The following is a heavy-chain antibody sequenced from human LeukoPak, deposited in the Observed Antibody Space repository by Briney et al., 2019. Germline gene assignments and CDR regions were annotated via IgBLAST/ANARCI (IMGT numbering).Heavy chain of an antibody. CDR2: IYDDGRT. CDR3: ARTGYGKTYDY. V-gene: IGHV3-53*04. CDR1: GLTVSTAL. J-gene: IGHJ4*02. D-gene: IGHD5-12*01. Sequence: GGSLRLTCRVSGLTVSTALMAWVRQAPGKGLEWVSLIYDDGRTVYADSVKGRFTISRHNSKNTLYLQMNSLRAEDTAVCYCARTGYGKTYDYWGQGTLVTVSS.